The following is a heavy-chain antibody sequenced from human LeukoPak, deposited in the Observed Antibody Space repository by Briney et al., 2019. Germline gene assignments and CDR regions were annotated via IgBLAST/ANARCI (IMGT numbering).Heavy chain of an antibody. CDR1: GYTFTSYG. V-gene: IGHV1-18*01. Sequence: ASVKVSCKASGYTFTSYGISWVRQAPGQGLEWMGWISAYNGNTNYAQKLQGRVTMTTDTSTSTAYMELRSLRSDDTAVYYCALCFYYYDRLPFDYWGQGTLVTVSS. CDR3: ALCFYYYDRLPFDY. CDR2: ISAYNGNT. D-gene: IGHD3-22*01. J-gene: IGHJ4*02.